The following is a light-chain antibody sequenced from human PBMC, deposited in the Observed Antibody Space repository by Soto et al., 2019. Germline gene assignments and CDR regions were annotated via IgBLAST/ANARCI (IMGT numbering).Light chain of an antibody. CDR1: QSVSSSY. V-gene: IGKV3-20*01. Sequence: EIVLTQSPGTLSLSPGERATLSCRASQSVSSSYLAWYQQKPGQAPRLLIYGASTRATGLPDRFSGRGSGTDFTLNISRLESEDCAVYYCQQYGSSPYTFGRGTKLEIK. CDR2: GAS. CDR3: QQYGSSPYT. J-gene: IGKJ2*01.